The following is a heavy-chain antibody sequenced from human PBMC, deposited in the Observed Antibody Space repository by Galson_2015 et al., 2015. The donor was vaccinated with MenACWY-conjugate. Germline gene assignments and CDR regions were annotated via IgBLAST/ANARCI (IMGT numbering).Heavy chain of an antibody. Sequence: SLRLSCAASGFNFNNAWLHWVRPAPGKGLGWVGIIRRNTDGGTTDYAAPVKGRFTISRDDSKNTLYLQMNSLKIEDTAVYYCGGDFLGNWGQGTLVTVSS. J-gene: IGHJ4*02. CDR3: GGDFLGN. CDR1: GFNFNNAW. V-gene: IGHV3-15*07. CDR2: IRRNTDGGTT. D-gene: IGHD4-17*01.